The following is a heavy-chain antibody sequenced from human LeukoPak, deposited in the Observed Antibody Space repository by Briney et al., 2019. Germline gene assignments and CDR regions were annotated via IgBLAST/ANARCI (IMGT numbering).Heavy chain of an antibody. CDR1: GGSISSSSYY. CDR3: ASGIAATGTGYFQH. D-gene: IGHD6-13*01. J-gene: IGHJ1*01. Sequence: PSETLSLTCTVSGGSISSSSYYWGWIRQPPGKGLEWIGGIYFSGSTYYNPSLKSRVTISVDTSKNQFSLKLSSVTAADTAVYYCASGIAATGTGYFQHWGQGTLVTVSS. CDR2: IYFSGST. V-gene: IGHV4-39*01.